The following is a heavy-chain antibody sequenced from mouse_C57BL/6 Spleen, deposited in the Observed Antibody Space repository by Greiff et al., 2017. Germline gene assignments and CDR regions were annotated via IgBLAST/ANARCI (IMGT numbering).Heavy chain of an antibody. J-gene: IGHJ2*01. CDR3: ASEGWLLNY. CDR2: IDPSDSYT. CDR1: GYTFTSYW. D-gene: IGHD2-3*01. Sequence: QVQLQQPGAELVKPGASVKLSCKASGYTFTSYWMQWVKQRPGQGLEWIGEIDPSDSYTNYNQKFKGKATLTVDTSSSTAYMQLSSLTSEDSAVYYCASEGWLLNYWGQGTTLTVSS. V-gene: IGHV1-50*01.